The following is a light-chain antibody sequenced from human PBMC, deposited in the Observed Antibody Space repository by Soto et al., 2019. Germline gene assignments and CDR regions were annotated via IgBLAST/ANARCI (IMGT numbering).Light chain of an antibody. Sequence: DIQMTQSPSTLPASVGDRVIITCRASQGLTNALVWYQQKPGKAPNLLIYKASSLASGVPLRFSGSGSGTEVTLTISSLQPEDFATYYCQQHISYPRTFGQGTKVELK. CDR2: KAS. J-gene: IGKJ1*01. CDR1: QGLTNA. CDR3: QQHISYPRT. V-gene: IGKV1-5*03.